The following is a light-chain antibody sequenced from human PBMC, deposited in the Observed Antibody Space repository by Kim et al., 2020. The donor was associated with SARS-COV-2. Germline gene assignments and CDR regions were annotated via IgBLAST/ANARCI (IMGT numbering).Light chain of an antibody. Sequence: DIQMTQSPSSVSASVGDRVTITCRASQGIDSYLAWYQHKPGKAPNLLIYAASNLRSGVPSRFSGSGSGTDFTLTISSLQPEDFAIYYCQQAKRFPFTFGQGTRLEIK. J-gene: IGKJ5*01. CDR2: AAS. V-gene: IGKV1-12*02. CDR3: QQAKRFPFT. CDR1: QGIDSY.